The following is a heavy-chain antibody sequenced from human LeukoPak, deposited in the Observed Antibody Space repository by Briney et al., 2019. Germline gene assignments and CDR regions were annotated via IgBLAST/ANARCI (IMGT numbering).Heavy chain of an antibody. V-gene: IGHV3-48*02. J-gene: IGHJ4*02. CDR2: ISSSSSTI. D-gene: IGHD3-22*01. CDR1: GFTFGSYS. Sequence: GGSLRLSCAASGFTFGSYSMNWVRQAPGKGLEWVSHISSSSSTIYYADSVKGRFTISRDNAKNSLYLQMNSLRDEDTAVYYCARVYYDSSGYYYFGYWGQGTLVTVSS. CDR3: ARVYYDSSGYYYFGY.